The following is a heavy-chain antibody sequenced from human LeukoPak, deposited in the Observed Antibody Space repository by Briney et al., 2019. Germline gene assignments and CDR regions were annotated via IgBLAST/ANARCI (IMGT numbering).Heavy chain of an antibody. CDR2: ISYDGSNK. CDR3: ARASCGGSCYSDY. J-gene: IGHJ4*02. D-gene: IGHD2-15*01. CDR1: GFTFSSYA. Sequence: PGGSLRLSCAASGFTFSSYAMHWVRQAPGKGLEWVAVISYDGSNKYYADSVKGRFTISRDNSKNTLCLQMNSLRAEDTAVYYCARASCGGSCYSDYWGQGTLVTVSS. V-gene: IGHV3-30*04.